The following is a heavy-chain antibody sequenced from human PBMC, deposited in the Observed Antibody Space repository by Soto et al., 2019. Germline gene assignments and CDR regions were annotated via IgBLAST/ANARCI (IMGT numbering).Heavy chain of an antibody. CDR3: ARDHSARYCSGGSCFDGMDV. V-gene: IGHV3-21*01. J-gene: IGHJ6*02. CDR1: GSTFSSYS. D-gene: IGHD2-15*01. Sequence: PGGSLRLSCAASGSTFSSYSMNWVRQAPGKGLEWGASISSSSSYIYYADSVKGRVTISRDNAKNSLYLQMNSLRAEDTAVYYCARDHSARYCSGGSCFDGMDVWGQGTTVTVSS. CDR2: ISSSSSYI.